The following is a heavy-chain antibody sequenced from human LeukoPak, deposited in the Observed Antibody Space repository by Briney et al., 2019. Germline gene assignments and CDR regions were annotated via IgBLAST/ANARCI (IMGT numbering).Heavy chain of an antibody. CDR3: AKGDVGATTVSAFDI. J-gene: IGHJ3*02. D-gene: IGHD1-26*01. V-gene: IGHV3-23*01. CDR2: ISGSGGST. CDR1: GFTFSSDA. Sequence: GGSLRLSCAASGFTFSSDAMSWVRQAPGKGLEWVSAISGSGGSTYYADSVKGRFTISRDNSKNTLYLQMNSLRAEDTAVYYCAKGDVGATTVSAFDIWGQGTMVTVSS.